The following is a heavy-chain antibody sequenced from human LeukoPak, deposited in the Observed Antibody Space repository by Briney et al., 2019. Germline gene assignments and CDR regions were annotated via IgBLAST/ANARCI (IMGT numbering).Heavy chain of an antibody. CDR2: ISAYNGNT. V-gene: IGHV1-18*01. D-gene: IGHD6-13*01. CDR3: ARDSSSWKYYYYYYMDV. CDR1: GYTFTSYG. J-gene: IGHJ6*03. Sequence: GSSVKVSCKASGYTFTSYGISWVRQAPGQGLEWMGWISAYNGNTNYAQKLQGRVTMTTDTSTSTAYMELRSLRSDDTAVYYCARDSSSWKYYYYYYMDVWGKGTTVTVSS.